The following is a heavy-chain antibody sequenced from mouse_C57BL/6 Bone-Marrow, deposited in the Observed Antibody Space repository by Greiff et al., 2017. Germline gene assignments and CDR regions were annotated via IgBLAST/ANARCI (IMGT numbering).Heavy chain of an antibody. CDR1: GYTFTSYG. CDR3: ARWNYYGRSYGY. V-gene: IGHV1-81*01. J-gene: IGHJ2*01. D-gene: IGHD1-1*01. CDR2: IYPRSGNT. Sequence: VQLQESGAELARPGASVKLSCKASGYTFTSYGISWVKQRTGQGLEWIGEIYPRSGNTYYNEKFKGKATLTADKSASTAYMELRSLTSEDSAVYFCARWNYYGRSYGYWGQVTTLTVSS.